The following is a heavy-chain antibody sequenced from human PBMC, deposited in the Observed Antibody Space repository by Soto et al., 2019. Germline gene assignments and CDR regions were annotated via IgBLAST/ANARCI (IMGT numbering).Heavy chain of an antibody. CDR3: ARETHFIDY. Sequence: VQLVESGGDLVQPGGSLRLSCAASGFTFSSYEMNWVRQAPGKGLEWVSYISSTGTSMEYADSVKGRFTISRDNAKNSLFLQLNSLRDEDTAVYYCARETHFIDYWGQGTLVSVSA. V-gene: IGHV3-48*03. J-gene: IGHJ4*02. CDR2: ISSTGTSM. CDR1: GFTFSSYE.